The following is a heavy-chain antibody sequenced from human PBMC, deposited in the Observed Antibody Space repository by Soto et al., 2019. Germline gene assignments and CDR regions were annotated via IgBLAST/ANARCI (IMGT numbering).Heavy chain of an antibody. CDR2: IWYDGSNK. CDR1: GFTFSSYG. J-gene: IGHJ4*02. CDR3: AREGVVVTPIPGGFHY. V-gene: IGHV3-33*01. D-gene: IGHD2-21*02. Sequence: QVQLVESGGGVVQPGRSLRLSCAASGFTFSSYGMHWVRQAPGKGLEWVAVIWYDGSNKYYADSVKGRFTISRDNSKNMLYLQMNSLRAEDTAVYYCAREGVVVTPIPGGFHYWGQGTLVTVSS.